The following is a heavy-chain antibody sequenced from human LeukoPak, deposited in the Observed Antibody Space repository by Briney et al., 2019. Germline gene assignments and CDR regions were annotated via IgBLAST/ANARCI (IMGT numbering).Heavy chain of an antibody. Sequence: GASVKVSCKASGYTFTSYGISWVRQAPGQGLEWMGWISAYNGNTNYAQKLQGRVTMTTDTSTSTAYMELRSLRSDDTAVYYCARDRGRAYSPPNWFDPWGQGTLVTVSS. CDR3: ARDRGRAYSPPNWFDP. CDR2: ISAYNGNT. J-gene: IGHJ5*02. D-gene: IGHD6-13*01. CDR1: GYTFTSYG. V-gene: IGHV1-18*01.